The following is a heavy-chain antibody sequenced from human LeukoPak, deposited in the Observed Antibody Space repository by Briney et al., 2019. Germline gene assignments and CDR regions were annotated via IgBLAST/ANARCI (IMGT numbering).Heavy chain of an antibody. V-gene: IGHV1-2*02. CDR3: ARLYAEGPADI. CDR1: GYTFTGYY. J-gene: IGHJ3*02. Sequence: ASVKVSCKASGYTFTGYYMHWVRQAPGQGLEWMGWINPNSGGTSYAQKFQGRVTMTRDTSISTAYMELSRLRSDDTAVYYCARLYAEGPADIWGQGTMVTVSS. CDR2: INPNSGGT. D-gene: IGHD2-8*01.